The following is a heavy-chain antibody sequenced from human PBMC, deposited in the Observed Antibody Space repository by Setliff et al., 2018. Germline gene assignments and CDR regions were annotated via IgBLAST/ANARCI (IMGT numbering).Heavy chain of an antibody. CDR1: GYTFTSYA. V-gene: IGHV1-3*01. CDR3: ARDRGQVTVNNRYGFYYYGMDV. CDR2: INAGNGNT. D-gene: IGHD3-16*02. J-gene: IGHJ6*02. Sequence: ASVKVSCKASGYTFTSYAMHWVRQAPGQRLEWMGWINAGNGNTKYSQKFQGRVTITRDTSASTAYMELSSLRAEDTGLYYCARDRGQVTVNNRYGFYYYGMDVWGQGTTVTVSS.